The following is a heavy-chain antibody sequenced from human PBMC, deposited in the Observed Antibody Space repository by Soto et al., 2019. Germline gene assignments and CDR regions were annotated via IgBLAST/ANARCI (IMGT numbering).Heavy chain of an antibody. CDR3: ARVNGYRYANPFDY. CDR2: IWYDGSNK. J-gene: IGHJ4*02. CDR1: GFTFSSYG. Sequence: PVGSLRLSCAASGFTFSSYGMHWVRQAPGKGLEWVAVIWYDGSNKYYADSVKGRFTISRDNSKNTLYLQMNSLRAEDTAVYYCARVNGYRYANPFDYWGQGTLVTVSS. V-gene: IGHV3-33*01. D-gene: IGHD5-18*01.